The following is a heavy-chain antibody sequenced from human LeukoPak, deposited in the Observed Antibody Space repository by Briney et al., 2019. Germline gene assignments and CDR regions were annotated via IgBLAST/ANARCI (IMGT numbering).Heavy chain of an antibody. CDR1: GYSFTSYW. CDR3: ARQSDYGDYYWFDP. D-gene: IGHD4-17*01. V-gene: IGHV5-51*01. CDR2: IYPGDSDT. Sequence: GESLKISCKGSGYSFTSYWIAWVRQMPGKGLEWMGMIYPGDSDTRYSPSLQGQVTISADKSISTAYLQWSSLKASDTAMYYCARQSDYGDYYWFDPWGQGTLVTVSS. J-gene: IGHJ5*02.